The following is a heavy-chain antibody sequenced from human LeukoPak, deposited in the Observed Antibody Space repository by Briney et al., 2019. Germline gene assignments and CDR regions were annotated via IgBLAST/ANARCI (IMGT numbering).Heavy chain of an antibody. CDR2: IIPIFGTA. CDR1: GGTFSSYA. CDR3: ARGRKDYDSSGYILPY. D-gene: IGHD3-22*01. Sequence: ASVKVSCKASGGTFSSYAISWVRQAPGQGLQWMGRIIPIFGTANYAQKFQGRVTITADESTSTAYMELSSLRSEDTAVYYCARGRKDYDSSGYILPYWGQGTLVTVSS. J-gene: IGHJ4*02. V-gene: IGHV1-69*13.